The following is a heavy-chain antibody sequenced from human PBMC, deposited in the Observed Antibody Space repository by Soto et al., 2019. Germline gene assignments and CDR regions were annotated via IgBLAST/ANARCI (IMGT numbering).Heavy chain of an antibody. CDR3: AREETAWPLAYGLDV. V-gene: IGHV3-21*01. D-gene: IGHD2-21*02. CDR1: GFTFSTYS. Sequence: PXGSLRLSCVASGFTFSTYSMNWVRQAPGKGLEWVSTIGTRSDIYYAESVKGRFTISRDNAKNSLSLQMNSLRVEDTAVYYCAREETAWPLAYGLDVWGQGTAVTVSS. J-gene: IGHJ6*02. CDR2: IGTRSDI.